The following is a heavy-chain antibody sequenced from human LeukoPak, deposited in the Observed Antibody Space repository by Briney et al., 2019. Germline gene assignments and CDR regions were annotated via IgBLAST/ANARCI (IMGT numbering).Heavy chain of an antibody. CDR3: ARRYCSTCPTGHAFDL. CDR1: GFSVSYYY. J-gene: IGHJ3*01. D-gene: IGHD2-2*01. Sequence: PGRSLRLSCAASGFSVSYYYMSWVRQAPGRGLEWVSALSSGDNTHYADSVNGRFTISRDNSKNTLYLQLNSLRAEDTAVYYCARRYCSTCPTGHAFDLWGQGTMVTVSS. CDR2: LSSGDNT. V-gene: IGHV3-53*01.